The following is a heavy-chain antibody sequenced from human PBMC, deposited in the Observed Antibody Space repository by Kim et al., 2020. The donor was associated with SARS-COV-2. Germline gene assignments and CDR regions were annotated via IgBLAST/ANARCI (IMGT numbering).Heavy chain of an antibody. Sequence: SQTYADSVKGRFTISRDNAKNTVYLQMNSLGAEDTAVYYCARVQGSGSDWGQGTLVTVSS. D-gene: IGHD3-10*01. CDR2: SQ. CDR3: ARVQGSGSD. V-gene: IGHV3-74*01. J-gene: IGHJ4*02.